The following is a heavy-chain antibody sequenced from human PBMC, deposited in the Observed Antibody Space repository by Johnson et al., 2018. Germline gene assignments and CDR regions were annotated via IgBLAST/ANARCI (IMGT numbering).Heavy chain of an antibody. CDR1: GYSFTNYW. V-gene: IGHV5-51*03. Sequence: EVQLLETGAEVKKXGESXKIXCKASGYSFTNYWITWVRQMPGKGLELMGIIYPGDSDTRYSLSWQGQVTISVDKSISTAYLQWTSLKASDTAMYYCARRTNFDDTGYLSKSLDYWGQGTLVTVSS. J-gene: IGHJ4*02. CDR3: ARRTNFDDTGYLSKSLDY. CDR2: IYPGDSDT. D-gene: IGHD3-9*01.